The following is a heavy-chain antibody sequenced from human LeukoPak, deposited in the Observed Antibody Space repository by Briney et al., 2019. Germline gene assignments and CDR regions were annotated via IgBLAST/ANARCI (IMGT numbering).Heavy chain of an antibody. Sequence: PGGSLRLSCAGSGFTFSRYWMSWVRQAPGKGLEWVANIKQDGSAKYYVDSVKGRFTMSRDNAKNSLYLQMNSLRVEDTAVYYCARDSTSDTLGYWGQGTLVIVSS. J-gene: IGHJ4*02. D-gene: IGHD2-2*02. CDR3: ARDSTSDTLGY. CDR2: IKQDGSAK. CDR1: GFTFSRYW. V-gene: IGHV3-7*01.